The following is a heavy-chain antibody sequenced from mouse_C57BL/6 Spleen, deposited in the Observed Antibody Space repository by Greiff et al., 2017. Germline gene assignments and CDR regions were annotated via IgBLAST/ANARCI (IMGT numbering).Heavy chain of an antibody. V-gene: IGHV1-66*01. J-gene: IGHJ3*01. D-gene: IGHD2-2*01. Sequence: QVQLQQSGPELVKPGASVKISCKASGYSFTSYYIHWVKQRPGQGLEWIGWIYPGSGNTKYNEKFKGKATLTADTSSSTAYMQLSSLTSEDSAVYYCAREEDGYDPFAYWGQGTQVTVSA. CDR3: AREEDGYDPFAY. CDR1: GYSFTSYY. CDR2: IYPGSGNT.